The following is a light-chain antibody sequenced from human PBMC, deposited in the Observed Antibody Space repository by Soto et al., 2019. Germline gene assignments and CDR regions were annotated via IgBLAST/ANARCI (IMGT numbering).Light chain of an antibody. CDR2: AAA. CDR3: QQNYDTPLT. CDR1: QSSSSY. V-gene: IGKV1-39*01. Sequence: DIQMTQSPSSLSASVGDRVTITCRASQSSSSYVSWYQQKPGKAPKLLIYAAASLQSGVPSRFSGSGFGTDFTLTISSLQPEDVATYYCQQNYDTPLTFGGGTKVEIK. J-gene: IGKJ4*01.